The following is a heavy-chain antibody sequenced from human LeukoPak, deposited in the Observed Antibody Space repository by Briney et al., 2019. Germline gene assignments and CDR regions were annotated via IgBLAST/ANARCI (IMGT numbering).Heavy chain of an antibody. D-gene: IGHD6-19*01. V-gene: IGHV3-48*03. Sequence: GGSLRLSCAASGFTFSSYEMNWVRRAPGEGLEWISYISSRGGTIKYADSVKGRFTISRDNAKNSLYLQMNSLRAEDTAVYYCARISGWYCDYWGQGTLVTVSS. CDR3: ARISGWYCDY. CDR1: GFTFSSYE. J-gene: IGHJ4*02. CDR2: ISSRGGTI.